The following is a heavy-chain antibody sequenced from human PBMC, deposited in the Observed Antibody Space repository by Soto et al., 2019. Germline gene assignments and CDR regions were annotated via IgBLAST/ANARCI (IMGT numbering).Heavy chain of an antibody. J-gene: IGHJ5*02. CDR2: IYYSGST. CDR3: ASQVDNWFDP. CDR1: GGSIISSSYY. V-gene: IGHV4-39*01. D-gene: IGHD2-2*01. Sequence: SETLSLTCTVSGGSIISSSYYWGWIRQPPGKGLEWIGSIYYSGSTYYNPSLKSRVTISVDTSKDQFSLKLSSVTAADTAVYYCASQVDNWFDPWGQGTLVTVSS.